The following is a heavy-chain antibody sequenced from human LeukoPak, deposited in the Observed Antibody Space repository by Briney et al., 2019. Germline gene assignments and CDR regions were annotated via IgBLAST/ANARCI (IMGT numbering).Heavy chain of an antibody. J-gene: IGHJ5*02. V-gene: IGHV1-18*01. CDR1: GYTFTSYG. Sequence: GASVKVSCKASGYTFTSYGISWVRQAPGQGREWMGWISAYNGNTNYAQKLQGRVTMTTDTSTSTAYMELRSLRSDDTAVYYCANVRFGELWVFDPGGQGTLVTVSS. CDR2: ISAYNGNT. D-gene: IGHD3-10*01. CDR3: ANVRFGELWVFDP.